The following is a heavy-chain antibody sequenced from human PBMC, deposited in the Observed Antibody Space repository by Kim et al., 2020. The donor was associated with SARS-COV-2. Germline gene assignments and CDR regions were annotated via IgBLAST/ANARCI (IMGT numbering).Heavy chain of an antibody. J-gene: IGHJ3*02. CDR1: GGSISSYY. CDR2: IYYSGST. Sequence: SETLSLTCTVSGGSISSYYWSWIRQPPGKGLEWIGYIYYSGSTNYNPSLKSRVTISVDTSKNQFSLKLSSVTAADTAVYYCARERPTYYYDSSGYSSGAFDIWGQGTMVTVSS. D-gene: IGHD3-22*01. CDR3: ARERPTYYYDSSGYSSGAFDI. V-gene: IGHV4-59*01.